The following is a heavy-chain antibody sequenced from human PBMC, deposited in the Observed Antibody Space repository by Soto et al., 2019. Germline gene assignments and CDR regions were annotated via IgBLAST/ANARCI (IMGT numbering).Heavy chain of an antibody. J-gene: IGHJ4*02. CDR2: IKQDGSET. CDR1: GFTLSNFW. V-gene: IGHV3-7*01. Sequence: PGGSLRLSCAASGFTLSNFWMTWVRQAPGKGLEWVANIKQDGSETYYVDSVKGRFTISRDNAKNSVYLQMNSLRAEDTAVYYCAREVGATYWGQGTLVTVSS. D-gene: IGHD1-26*01. CDR3: AREVGATY.